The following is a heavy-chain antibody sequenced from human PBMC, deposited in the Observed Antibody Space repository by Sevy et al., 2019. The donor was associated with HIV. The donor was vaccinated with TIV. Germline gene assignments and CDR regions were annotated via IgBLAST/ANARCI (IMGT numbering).Heavy chain of an antibody. CDR1: GFTFSRYA. D-gene: IGHD3-22*01. CDR3: ARKYDSSGYFDY. CDR2: ISGSGGSGDKT. J-gene: IGHJ4*02. V-gene: IGHV3-23*01. Sequence: GGSLRLSCAASGFTFSRYAMNWVRQAPGKGLEWVSGISGSGGSGDKTNYAGSVKGRFTISRDDSKNSLYLQLNSLRAEDTAIYYCARKYDSSGYFDYWGQGTLVTVSS.